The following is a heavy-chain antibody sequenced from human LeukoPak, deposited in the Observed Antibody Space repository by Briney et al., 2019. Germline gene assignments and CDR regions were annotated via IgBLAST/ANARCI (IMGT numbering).Heavy chain of an antibody. CDR3: ARGGSPPEALGDAFDI. Sequence: PGGSLRLSCAASGFTFSSYWMHWVRQSPGKGLVWGSRIKNDGSTTGYADSVKGRFTISRDNAKNTLYLQMNSLRAEDTAVYYCARGGSPPEALGDAFDIWGQGTMVTVSS. CDR2: IKNDGSTT. CDR1: GFTFSSYW. J-gene: IGHJ3*02. V-gene: IGHV3-74*01. D-gene: IGHD1-26*01.